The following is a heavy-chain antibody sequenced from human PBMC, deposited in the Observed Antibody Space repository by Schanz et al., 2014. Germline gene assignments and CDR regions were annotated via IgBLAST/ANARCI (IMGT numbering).Heavy chain of an antibody. V-gene: IGHV1-46*01. CDR3: GRGGGAYPQKYGMDV. D-gene: IGHD3-16*01. J-gene: IGHJ6*02. Sequence: QVHLMQSGAEAKKPGASVKVSCKAFGYSFTTYFIHWVRLAPGQGFEWMGLISPSGGSTSYAQKFQGRVTMTREPSPSTVFMELSGLTSEDTAVYYCGRGGGAYPQKYGMDVWGQGTTVTVSS. CDR2: ISPSGGST. CDR1: GYSFTTYF.